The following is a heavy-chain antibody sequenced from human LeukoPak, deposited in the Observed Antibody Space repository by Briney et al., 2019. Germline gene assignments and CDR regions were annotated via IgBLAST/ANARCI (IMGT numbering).Heavy chain of an antibody. CDR2: IYSSGTT. D-gene: IGHD3-22*01. V-gene: IGHV4-61*02. J-gene: IGHJ4*02. CDR1: GGSISSGNYY. CDR3: ARESDLSYYDRTDY. Sequence: PSETLSLTCAVSGGSISSGNYYWSWIRQPAGKGLEWIGRIYSSGTTTYNPSLKSRVSISADTSKNQYSLRLTSVTVADTAVYFCARESDLSYYDRTDYWGQETLVTVSS.